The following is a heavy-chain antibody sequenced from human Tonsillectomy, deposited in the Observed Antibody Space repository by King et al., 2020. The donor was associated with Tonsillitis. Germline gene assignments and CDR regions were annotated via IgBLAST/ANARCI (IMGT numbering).Heavy chain of an antibody. CDR2: MNPASGNA. CDR3: ARTAGTDY. J-gene: IGHJ4*02. V-gene: IGHV1-8*02. CDR1: GYTFTNYD. D-gene: IGHD6-19*01. Sequence: QLVQSGAEVKKPGASVKVSCKASGYTFTNYDINWVRQATGQGLEWMGWMNPASGNAGYAQKFHDRVTMTRNTSIRTAYMELNSLRSEDTAVYYCARTAGTDYWGQGTLVTVSS.